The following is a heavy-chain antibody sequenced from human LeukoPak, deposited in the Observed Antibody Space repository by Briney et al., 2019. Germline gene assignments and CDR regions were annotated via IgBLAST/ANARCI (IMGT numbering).Heavy chain of an antibody. CDR1: GFTFSSYW. V-gene: IGHV3-23*01. D-gene: IGHD5-12*01. J-gene: IGHJ4*02. Sequence: GGSLRLSCAASGFTFSSYWMHWVRQAPGKGLEWVSAISGSGGSTYYADSVKGRFTISRDNSKNTLYLQMNSLRAEDTAVYYCAKDAGYSGYDFPEYWGQGTLVTVSS. CDR2: ISGSGGST. CDR3: AKDAGYSGYDFPEY.